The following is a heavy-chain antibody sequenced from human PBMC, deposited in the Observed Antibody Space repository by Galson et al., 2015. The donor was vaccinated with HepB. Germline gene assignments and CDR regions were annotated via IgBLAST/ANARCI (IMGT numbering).Heavy chain of an antibody. V-gene: IGHV3-64D*06. J-gene: IGHJ4*02. D-gene: IGHD6-19*01. CDR3: VKDQAGGIAVAGFDY. CDR1: GFTFSSYA. Sequence: SLRLSCAASGFTFSSYAMHWVRQAPGKGLEYVSAISSDGGSTYYADSVKGRFTISRDNSKNTLYLQMSSLRAEDTAVYYCVKDQAGGIAVAGFDYWGQGTLVTVSS. CDR2: ISSDGGST.